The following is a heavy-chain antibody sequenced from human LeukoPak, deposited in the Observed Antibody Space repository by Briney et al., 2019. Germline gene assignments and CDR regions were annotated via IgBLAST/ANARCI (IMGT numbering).Heavy chain of an antibody. J-gene: IGHJ6*03. D-gene: IGHD6-13*01. Sequence: SETLSLTCTVSGGSISSDSYYWGWIRQPPGKGLEWIGSIYHSGSTYYNPSLKSQVTISIDTSKNQFSLKLSSVTAADTAVYYCAREPGGSSHTPFYYYYYYMDVWGKGTTVTVSS. CDR3: AREPGGSSHTPFYYYYYYMDV. CDR2: IYHSGST. V-gene: IGHV4-39*07. CDR1: GGSISSDSYY.